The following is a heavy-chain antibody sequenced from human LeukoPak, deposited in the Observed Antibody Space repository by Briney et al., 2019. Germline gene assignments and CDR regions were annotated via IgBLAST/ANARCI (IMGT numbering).Heavy chain of an antibody. V-gene: IGHV4-34*01. D-gene: IGHD5-24*01. Sequence: SETLSLTCAVYGGSFSGYYWSWLRQPPGKGLEWIGEINHSGSTNYNPSLKSRVIISVDTSENQFSLRLSSVTAADTAVYYCARHWGYSEFDYWGQGTLVTVSS. CDR1: GGSFSGYY. CDR3: ARHWGYSEFDY. CDR2: INHSGST. J-gene: IGHJ4*02.